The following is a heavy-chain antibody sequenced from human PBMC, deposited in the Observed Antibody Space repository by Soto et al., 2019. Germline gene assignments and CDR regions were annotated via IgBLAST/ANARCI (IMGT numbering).Heavy chain of an antibody. D-gene: IGHD1-20*01. CDR1: GASIGSAGYY. Sequence: SETLSLTCSVPGASIGSAGYYWTWIRQHSGKGLEWIGHIYNTGSAHYNSSLKSRVTISVDTSRDQFSLHLTSVTVADTAFFYFARPRQYNNKFIWGQGPRVPVTS. V-gene: IGHV4-31*03. CDR3: ARPRQYNNKFI. J-gene: IGHJ4*02. CDR2: IYNTGSA.